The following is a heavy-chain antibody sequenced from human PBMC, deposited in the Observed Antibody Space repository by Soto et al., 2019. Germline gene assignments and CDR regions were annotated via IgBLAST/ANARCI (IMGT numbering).Heavy chain of an antibody. D-gene: IGHD5-18*01. CDR2: IYPGDSDT. V-gene: IGHV5-51*01. CDR3: ARPRDTAMVRGSYYFDF. J-gene: IGHJ4*02. CDR1: GYSFTSYW. Sequence: GESLKISCKGSGYSFTSYWIGWVRQMPGKGLEWMGIIYPGDSDTRYSPSFQGQVTISADKSISTAYLQWSSLKASDTAMYYCARPRDTAMVRGSYYFDFWGQGTLVTVSS.